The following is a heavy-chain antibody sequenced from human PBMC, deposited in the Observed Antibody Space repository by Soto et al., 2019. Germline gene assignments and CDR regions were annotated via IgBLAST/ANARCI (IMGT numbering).Heavy chain of an antibody. D-gene: IGHD1-26*01. V-gene: IGHV3-15*07. CDR1: GFTFSNAW. Sequence: EVQLVESGGGLVKPGGSLRLSCVASGFTFSNAWMYWVRQAPGKGLEWVGRIKSKADGGATDYAAPVKGRFHISRDDSKTTLYLQMSSLRAEDTATYYCTTDLPSGSDDYWGQGTLVTVSS. J-gene: IGHJ4*02. CDR3: TTDLPSGSDDY. CDR2: IKSKADGGAT.